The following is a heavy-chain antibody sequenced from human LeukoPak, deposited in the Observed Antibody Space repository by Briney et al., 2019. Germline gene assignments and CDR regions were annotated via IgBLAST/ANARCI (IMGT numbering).Heavy chain of an antibody. D-gene: IGHD3-22*01. CDR2: IYTSGST. V-gene: IGHV4-61*02. J-gene: IGHJ6*03. CDR1: GGSISSGSYY. CDR3: ARETEWPIVVPYYYYMDV. Sequence: PSETLSLTCTVSGGSISSGSYYWSWIRQPAGKGLEWIGRIYTSGSTNYNPSLKSRVTISVDTSKNQFSLKLSSVTAADTAVYYCARETEWPIVVPYYYYMDVWGKGTTVTVSS.